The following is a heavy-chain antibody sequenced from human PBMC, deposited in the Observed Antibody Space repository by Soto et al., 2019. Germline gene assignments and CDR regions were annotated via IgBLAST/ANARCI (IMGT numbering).Heavy chain of an antibody. J-gene: IGHJ4*02. V-gene: IGHV4-34*01. CDR1: GGSFSGYY. D-gene: IGHD6-19*01. CDR2: INPSGST. CDR3: ARGRPGRSSGWYNY. Sequence: SETLSVPCAVYGGSFSGYYWSWMRQPPGKGLEWIGEINPSGSTNYNPSLKSRVTISVDTSKNQFSLNLSSVTAADTAVYYCARGRPGRSSGWYNYWGQGTLVTVSS.